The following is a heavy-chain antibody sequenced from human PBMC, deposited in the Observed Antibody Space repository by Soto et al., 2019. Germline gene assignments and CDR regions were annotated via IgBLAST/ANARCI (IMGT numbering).Heavy chain of an antibody. CDR2: IYYSGST. J-gene: IGHJ4*02. CDR3: ARQNSVWGRPYFDY. Sequence: SETLSLTCTVSGGSISSYYWSWIRQPPGKGLEWIGYIYYSGSTNYNPSLKSRVTISVDTSKNQFSLKLNSMTAADTAVYYCARQNSVWGRPYFDYGGKEPLVPVPS. CDR1: GGSISSYY. V-gene: IGHV4-59*08. D-gene: IGHD3-16*01.